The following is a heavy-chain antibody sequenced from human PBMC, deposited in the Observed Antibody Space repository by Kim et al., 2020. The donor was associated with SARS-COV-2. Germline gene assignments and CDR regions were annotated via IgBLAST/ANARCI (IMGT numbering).Heavy chain of an antibody. J-gene: IGHJ3*02. V-gene: IGHV3-30*01. CDR3: ARAGVGATPYSDAFDI. D-gene: IGHD1-26*01. Sequence: VKGRFTLSRDNSKNTLYLQMNSLRAEDTAVYYCARAGVGATPYSDAFDIWGQGTMVTVSS.